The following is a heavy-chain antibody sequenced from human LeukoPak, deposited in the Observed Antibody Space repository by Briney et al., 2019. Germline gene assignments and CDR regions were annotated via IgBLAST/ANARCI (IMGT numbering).Heavy chain of an antibody. V-gene: IGHV3-7*01. J-gene: IGHJ4*02. Sequence: GGSLRLSCAASGFTFSSYWMSWVRQAPGKGLEWVANIKQDGSEKYYVDSVKGRFTISRDNAKNSLYLQMNSLRAEDTAVYYCARAADSSSDNFDHWGQGTLVTVSS. CDR1: GFTFSSYW. D-gene: IGHD6-6*01. CDR2: IKQDGSEK. CDR3: ARAADSSSDNFDH.